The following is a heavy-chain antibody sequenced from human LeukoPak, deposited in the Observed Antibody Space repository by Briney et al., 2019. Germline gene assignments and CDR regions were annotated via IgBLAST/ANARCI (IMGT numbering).Heavy chain of an antibody. CDR2: IYSGGGT. J-gene: IGHJ3*02. V-gene: IGHV3-53*01. CDR1: GITVSTNY. CDR3: AKDQRIAARSAFDI. D-gene: IGHD6-6*01. Sequence: PGGSLRLSCAASGITVSTNYMSWVRQAPGKGLEWVSIIYSGGGTYYADSVKGRFTISRENSKNTLWLQMNSLRAEDTAVYYCAKDQRIAARSAFDIWGQGTMVTVSS.